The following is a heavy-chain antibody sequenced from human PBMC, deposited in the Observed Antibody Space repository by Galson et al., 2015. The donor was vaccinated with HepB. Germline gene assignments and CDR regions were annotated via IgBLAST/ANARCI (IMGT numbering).Heavy chain of an antibody. CDR1: GFTFSSYA. Sequence: SLRLSCAASGFTFSSYAVHWVRQAPGKGLEWVAVISYDGSNKYYADSVKGRFTISRDNSKNTLYLQMNSLRAEDTAVYYCASGQWLEYWGQGTLVTVSS. CDR3: ASGQWLEY. CDR2: ISYDGSNK. J-gene: IGHJ4*02. V-gene: IGHV3-30-3*01. D-gene: IGHD6-19*01.